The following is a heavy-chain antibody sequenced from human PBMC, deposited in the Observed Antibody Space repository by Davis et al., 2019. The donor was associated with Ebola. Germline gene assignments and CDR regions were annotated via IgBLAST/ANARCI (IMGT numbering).Heavy chain of an antibody. CDR3: ARGWLRGYLDY. Sequence: PSETLSLTCAISGDSVAGGSGGWNWIRQSPSRGLEWLGRTYYMSKWYNDYAPSVKSRISINADASKNHFSLQLNSVTPEDTAIYYCARGWLRGYLDYWGQGTLVTVSS. CDR2: TYYMSKWYN. J-gene: IGHJ4*02. D-gene: IGHD3-3*01. V-gene: IGHV6-1*01. CDR1: GDSVAGGSGG.